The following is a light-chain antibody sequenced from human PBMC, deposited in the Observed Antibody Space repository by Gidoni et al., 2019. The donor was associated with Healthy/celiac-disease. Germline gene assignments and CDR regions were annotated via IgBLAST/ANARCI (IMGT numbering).Light chain of an antibody. CDR3: QQYKEWTPEST. CDR2: GAS. J-gene: IGKJ3*01. Sequence: ILMTQSPATLSVSSGERATLSCRASQSVSGYLAWYQQQPGQAPRLLIYGASTRATGISARFSGSGTGTEFTLTISSLQSEDVATYYCQQYKEWTPESTFGPXTKVEIK. CDR1: QSVSGY. V-gene: IGKV3-15*01.